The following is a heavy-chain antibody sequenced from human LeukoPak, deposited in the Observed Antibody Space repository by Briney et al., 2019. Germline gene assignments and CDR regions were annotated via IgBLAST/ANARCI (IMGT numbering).Heavy chain of an antibody. CDR3: ARDRVSYYYMDV. D-gene: IGHD5/OR15-5a*01. J-gene: IGHJ6*03. CDR1: GGSFSGYY. Sequence: PSETLSLTCAVYGGSFSGYYWSWIRQPPGKGLEWIGEINHSGSTNYNPSLKSRVTISVDTSKNQFSLKLSSVTAADTAVYYCARDRVSYYYMDVWGKGTTVTVSS. CDR2: INHSGST. V-gene: IGHV4-34*01.